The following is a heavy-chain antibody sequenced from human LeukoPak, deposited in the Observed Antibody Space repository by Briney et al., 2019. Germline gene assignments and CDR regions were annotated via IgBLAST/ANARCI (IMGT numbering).Heavy chain of an antibody. V-gene: IGHV3-15*01. J-gene: IGHJ6*02. CDR2: SRGKNDGGTI. CDR1: GFTFIRAW. CDR3: IADPPNHYYGMDV. Sequence: GGSLRLSCAASGFTFIRAWLSWVRQAPGKGLEWVGRSRGKNDGGTIDYAAPVKGRFTISRDDSENMMYLQMSGLKTEDTAVYYCIADPPNHYYGMDVRGQGTTVTVSS.